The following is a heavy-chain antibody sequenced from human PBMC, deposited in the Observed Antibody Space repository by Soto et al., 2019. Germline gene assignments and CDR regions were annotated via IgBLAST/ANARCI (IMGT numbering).Heavy chain of an antibody. Sequence: QVQLQESGPGLVKPSETLSLTCTVSGDSISSYYWSWIRQPPGKGLEWIGYIYYSGSANYNPSLRLRVTISVDTAKNQFSLTLSSVTAADTAVYYCAGGIAAAGKAFDYWGQGTLVTVSS. CDR3: AGGIAAAGKAFDY. J-gene: IGHJ4*02. D-gene: IGHD6-13*01. CDR2: IYYSGSA. CDR1: GDSISSYY. V-gene: IGHV4-59*01.